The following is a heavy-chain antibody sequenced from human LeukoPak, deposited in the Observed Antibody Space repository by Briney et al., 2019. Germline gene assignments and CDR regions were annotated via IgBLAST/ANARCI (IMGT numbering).Heavy chain of an antibody. V-gene: IGHV1-46*01. J-gene: IGHJ4*02. CDR1: GYTFTSYG. Sequence: PGASVKVSCKASGYTFTSYGISWVRQAPGQGLEWMGIINPSGGSTSYAQKFQGRVTMTRDTSTSTVYMELSSLRSEDTAVYYCARDLLQTMVRGVIGYWGQGTLVTVSS. D-gene: IGHD3-10*01. CDR2: INPSGGST. CDR3: ARDLLQTMVRGVIGY.